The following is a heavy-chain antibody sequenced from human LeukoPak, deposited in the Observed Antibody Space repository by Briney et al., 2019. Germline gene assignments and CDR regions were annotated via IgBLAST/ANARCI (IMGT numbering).Heavy chain of an antibody. CDR2: VYYSGRT. D-gene: IGHD3-22*01. CDR3: VREASTSYYDSSGYYRQAETFDV. Sequence: SETLSLTCTVSGGSVSSNTYYWNWIRKSPGKGLEWVGFVYYSGRTKYNPSLKSRVTISIDTSKNQVSLKLRSVTAADTAMYFCVREASTSYYDSSGYYRQAETFDVWGQGTMVTVSS. J-gene: IGHJ3*01. CDR1: GGSVSSNTYY. V-gene: IGHV4-61*01.